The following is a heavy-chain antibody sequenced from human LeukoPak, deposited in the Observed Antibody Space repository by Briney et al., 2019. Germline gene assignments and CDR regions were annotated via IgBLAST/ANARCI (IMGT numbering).Heavy chain of an antibody. CDR2: ISSSGSTT. Sequence: GRSLRLSCAASGFTFSDYYMSWIRQAPGKGLEWVSYISSSGSTTYYADSVKGRFTISRDNAKNSLYLQMNSLRAEDTAVYYCAAGLAFGYCSSTSCYNWFDPWGQGTLVTVSS. CDR3: AAGLAFGYCSSTSCYNWFDP. D-gene: IGHD2-2*03. J-gene: IGHJ5*02. CDR1: GFTFSDYY. V-gene: IGHV3-11*04.